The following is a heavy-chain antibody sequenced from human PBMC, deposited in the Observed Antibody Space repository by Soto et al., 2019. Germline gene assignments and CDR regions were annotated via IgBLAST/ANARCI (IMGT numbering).Heavy chain of an antibody. CDR3: ARAGRFSDNTYDL. Sequence: PSETLSLTCTVSYGSISTFYWTWIRQPPGKGLEWIGYVYYTGNTHYNPSLKSRVAMSVDTSKNHFSLNLRSVTAADTAVYYCARAGRFSDNTYDLWGRGALVTVS. J-gene: IGHJ2*01. CDR1: YGSISTFY. CDR2: VYYTGNT. D-gene: IGHD3-16*01. V-gene: IGHV4-59*01.